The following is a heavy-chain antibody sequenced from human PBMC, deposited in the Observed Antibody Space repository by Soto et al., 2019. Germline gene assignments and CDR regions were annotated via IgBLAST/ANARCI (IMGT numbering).Heavy chain of an antibody. Sequence: SETLSLTCTVSGVSISSYYWSWVRQPPGKGMEWIGNVYYSGSNNYNPTLKSRVTISVDTSKNQFSLKLSSVTAADTAVYYCLRGYSGYDFTYWGQGILVTVSS. CDR2: VYYSGSN. CDR1: GVSISSYY. CDR3: LRGYSGYDFTY. V-gene: IGHV4-59*01. J-gene: IGHJ4*02. D-gene: IGHD5-12*01.